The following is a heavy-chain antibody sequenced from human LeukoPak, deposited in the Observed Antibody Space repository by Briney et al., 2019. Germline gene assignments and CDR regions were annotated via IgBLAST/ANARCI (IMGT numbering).Heavy chain of an antibody. Sequence: QAGGSLRLSCAASGFTFSRYWIHWVRQAPGKGLEWVSRINPDGSTTTYADSVKGRFTISRDNSKNTLYLQMNSLRAEDTAVYYCARDPGYYYDSSGYYGMDVWGQGTTVTVSS. CDR2: INPDGSTT. J-gene: IGHJ6*02. CDR1: GFTFSRYW. CDR3: ARDPGYYYDSSGYYGMDV. V-gene: IGHV3-74*01. D-gene: IGHD3-22*01.